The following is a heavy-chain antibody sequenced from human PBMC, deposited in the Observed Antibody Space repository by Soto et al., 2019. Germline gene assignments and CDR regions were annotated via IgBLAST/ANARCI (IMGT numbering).Heavy chain of an antibody. CDR1: GYNFANYW. CDR3: ARHVYYDVLKKNY. D-gene: IGHD3-9*01. J-gene: IGHJ4*02. V-gene: IGHV5-51*01. CDR2: IYPGNSDT. Sequence: CKGSGYNFANYWIGWVRQMPGKGLEWMGIIYPGNSDTRYSPSFQGQVAISADTSISTAYLEWSSLKASDTAIYYCARHVYYDVLKKNYWGQGTLVTVSS.